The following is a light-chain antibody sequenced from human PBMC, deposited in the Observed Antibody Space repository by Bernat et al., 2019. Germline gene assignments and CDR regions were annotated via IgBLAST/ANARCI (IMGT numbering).Light chain of an antibody. Sequence: QSALTQPPSASGSPGQSVAISCTGTSTDVFSNNYVSWYQQHPGKAPKLMIYEVSKRPSGVPDRFSGSKSGNTASLTVSGLQPEDVADYYCSSYAGGNNYVFGTGTKVTVL. CDR2: EVS. CDR1: STDVFSNNY. CDR3: SSYAGGNNYV. J-gene: IGLJ1*01. V-gene: IGLV2-8*01.